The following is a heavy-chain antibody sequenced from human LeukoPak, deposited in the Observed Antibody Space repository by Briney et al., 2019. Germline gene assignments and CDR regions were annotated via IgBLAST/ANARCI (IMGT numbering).Heavy chain of an antibody. D-gene: IGHD6-13*01. Sequence: ASVKVSCKASGYTFTSYAMHWVRQAPGQRLEWMGWINAGNGNTKCSQKFQGRVTIIRDTSASTAYMELSSLTSEDTAVYYCARQVAAGPRFDYWGQGTLITVSS. CDR1: GYTFTSYA. CDR2: INAGNGNT. CDR3: ARQVAAGPRFDY. V-gene: IGHV1-3*01. J-gene: IGHJ4*02.